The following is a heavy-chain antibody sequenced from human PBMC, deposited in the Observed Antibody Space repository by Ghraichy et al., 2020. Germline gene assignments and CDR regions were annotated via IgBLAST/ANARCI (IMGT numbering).Heavy chain of an antibody. CDR1: GFAFSLYN. V-gene: IGHV3-48*02. J-gene: IGHJ3*01. CDR3: ARDKANRDGDCYYLDAFDV. CDR2: ISTSSSKV. D-gene: IGHD2-21*01. Sequence: GGSLRLSCAGSGFAFSLYNLNWVRQAPGKGLEWVSYISTSSSKVYYADSVKGRFTVSRDNAKNSLYLQMNSLRDEDTAVYYCARDKANRDGDCYYLDAFDVWGQGTMVTVSS.